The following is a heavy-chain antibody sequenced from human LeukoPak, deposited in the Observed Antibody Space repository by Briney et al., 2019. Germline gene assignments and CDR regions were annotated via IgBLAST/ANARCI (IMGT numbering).Heavy chain of an antibody. CDR2: ISAYNGNT. CDR1: GYTFTSYG. J-gene: IGHJ5*02. CDR3: ARDRGYSYGYAYNWFDP. Sequence: GASVKVSCKASGYTFTSYGISWVRQAPGQGLEWMGWISAYNGNTNYAQKLQSRVTMTTDTSTSTAYMELRSLRSDDTAVYYCARDRGYSYGYAYNWFDPWGQGTLVTVSS. V-gene: IGHV1-18*01. D-gene: IGHD5-18*01.